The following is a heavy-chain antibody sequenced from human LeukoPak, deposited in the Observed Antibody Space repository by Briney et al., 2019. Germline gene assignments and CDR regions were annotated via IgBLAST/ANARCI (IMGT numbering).Heavy chain of an antibody. CDR1: GGSISSSSYY. Sequence: SETLSLTCTVSGGSISSSSYYWGWIRQPPGKGLEWIGSIYYSGSTYYNPSLKSRVTISVDTSKNQFSLKLSSVTAADTAVYYCATSVVIHDAFDIWGQGTMVTVSS. V-gene: IGHV4-39*01. J-gene: IGHJ3*02. CDR3: ATSVVIHDAFDI. D-gene: IGHD4-23*01. CDR2: IYYSGST.